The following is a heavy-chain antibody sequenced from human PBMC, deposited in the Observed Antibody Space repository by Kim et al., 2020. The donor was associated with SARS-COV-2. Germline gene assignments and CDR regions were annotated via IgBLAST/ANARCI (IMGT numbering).Heavy chain of an antibody. J-gene: IGHJ6*02. D-gene: IGHD5-12*01. V-gene: IGHV3-30*02. CDR1: GFIFSRYG. CDR3: AKDLLYSYLGRYGMDV. Sequence: GGSLRLSCASSGFIFSRYGMHWVRQAPGKGLEWVAIISYDGSNKYYADSVQGRFTISRDNSKSTLYLQMNSLRPEDTAVYYCAKDLLYSYLGRYGMDVWGQGTTVTVSS. CDR2: ISYDGSNK.